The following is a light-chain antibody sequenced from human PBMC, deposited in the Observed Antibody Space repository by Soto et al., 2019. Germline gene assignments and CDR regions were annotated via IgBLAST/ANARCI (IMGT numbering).Light chain of an antibody. Sequence: QSVLTQPPSASGTPGQRVTISCSGSSSNIGSNYVYWYQQLPGTAPKLLIYRNNQRPSGVPDRVPGSESGTSASLAISGLRSEDEADYYCAAWDDSLSGPVFGRGTKLTVL. CDR2: RNN. CDR3: AAWDDSLSGPV. J-gene: IGLJ3*02. CDR1: SSNIGSNY. V-gene: IGLV1-47*01.